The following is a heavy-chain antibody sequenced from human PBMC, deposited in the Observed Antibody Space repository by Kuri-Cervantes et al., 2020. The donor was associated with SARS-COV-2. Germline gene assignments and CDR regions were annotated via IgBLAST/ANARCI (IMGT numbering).Heavy chain of an antibody. J-gene: IGHJ4*02. V-gene: IGHV4-59*11. CDR3: ARRGRITIFGVVTSFDS. D-gene: IGHD3-3*01. Sequence: SETLSLTCTVSGGSISSHYWSWIRQPPGKGLEWIGYIYYSGSTNYNHSLKSRVTISVDTSKNQFSLKLSSVTAADTAVYYCARRGRITIFGVVTSFDSWGQGTLVTVSS. CDR1: GGSISSHY. CDR2: IYYSGST.